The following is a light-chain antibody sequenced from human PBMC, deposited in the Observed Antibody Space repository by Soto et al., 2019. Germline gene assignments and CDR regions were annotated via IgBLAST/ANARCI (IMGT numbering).Light chain of an antibody. CDR1: RSNIGYND. J-gene: IGLJ3*02. V-gene: IGLV1-51*02. CDR2: QND. CDR3: GTWDNNLSAWV. Sequence: QSVLTQPPSVSAAPGQKVTISCSGSRSNIGYNDVSWYQHLPGTAPKLLIYQNDKRPSGIPDRFSGSKSGTSATLGITGLPAGDEADYYCGTWDNNLSAWVFGGGTKLTVL.